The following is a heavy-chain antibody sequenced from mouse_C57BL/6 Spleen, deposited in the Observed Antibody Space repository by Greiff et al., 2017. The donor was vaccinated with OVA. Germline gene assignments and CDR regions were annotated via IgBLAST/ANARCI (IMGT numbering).Heavy chain of an antibody. Sequence: EVQVVESGPELVKPGASVKMSCKASGYTFTDYNMHWVKQSHGKSLEWIGYINPNNGGTSYNQKFKGKATLTVNKSSSTAYMELRSLTSEDSAVYYCAREVYDYDEGYWGQGTTLTVSS. CDR3: AREVYDYDEGY. J-gene: IGHJ2*01. V-gene: IGHV1-22*01. CDR2: INPNNGGT. CDR1: GYTFTDYN. D-gene: IGHD2-4*01.